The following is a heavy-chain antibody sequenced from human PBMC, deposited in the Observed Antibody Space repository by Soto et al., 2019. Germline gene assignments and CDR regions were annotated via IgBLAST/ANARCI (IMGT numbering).Heavy chain of an antibody. CDR1: GGSISSGDYY. CDR2: IYYSGST. J-gene: IGHJ6*02. Sequence: SETLSLTCTVSGGSISSGDYYWSWIRQPPGKGLEWIGYIYYSGSTYYNPSLKSRVTVSVDTSKNQFSLKLSSVTAADTAVYYCARVGGPRAYYYYYGMDVWSQGTTVTVSS. CDR3: ARVGGPRAYYYYYGMDV. V-gene: IGHV4-30-4*01.